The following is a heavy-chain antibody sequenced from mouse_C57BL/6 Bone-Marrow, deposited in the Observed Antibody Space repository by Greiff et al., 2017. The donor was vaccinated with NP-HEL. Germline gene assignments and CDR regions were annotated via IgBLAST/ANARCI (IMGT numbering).Heavy chain of an antibody. CDR2: ISDGGSYT. J-gene: IGHJ1*03. V-gene: IGHV5-4*01. Sequence: EVKVVESGGGLVKPGGSLKLSCAASGFTFSSYAMSWVRQTPEKRLEWVATISDGGSYTYYPDNVKGRFTISRDNAKNNLYLQMSHLKSEDTAMYYCAREMTYYSNPWYFDVWGTGTTVTVSS. D-gene: IGHD2-5*01. CDR1: GFTFSSYA. CDR3: AREMTYYSNPWYFDV.